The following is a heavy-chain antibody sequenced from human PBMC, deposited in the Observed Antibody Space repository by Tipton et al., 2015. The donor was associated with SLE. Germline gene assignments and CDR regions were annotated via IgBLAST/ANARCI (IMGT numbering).Heavy chain of an antibody. CDR1: AFPFITYD. D-gene: IGHD1-26*01. J-gene: IGHJ5*02. CDR3: AREVLAAAPSSFDP. V-gene: IGHV1-8*01. CDR2: MNPDSGNT. Sequence: QLVQSGAEVKKPGASVRVSCNASAFPFITYDITWVRRATGQGLEWMGWMNPDSGNTGYAQKFQARVTMTRDTSVNTIYMELRSLRSDYTAVYYCAREVLAAAPSSFDPWGQRTLGTVSS.